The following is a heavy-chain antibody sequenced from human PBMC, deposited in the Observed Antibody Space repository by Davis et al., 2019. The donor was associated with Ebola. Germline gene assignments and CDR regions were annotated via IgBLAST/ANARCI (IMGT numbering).Heavy chain of an antibody. CDR2: ISSDSDYI. Sequence: GESLKISCAASGFTFSTYSMSWVRQAPGKGLEWVSSISSDSDYIYYADSAKGRFTISRDNAKNSLYLQMNSLRAEDTAVYYCANRNPLMHTTMVIVWGQGTLVTVSS. J-gene: IGHJ4*02. D-gene: IGHD5-18*01. V-gene: IGHV3-21*04. CDR1: GFTFSTYS. CDR3: ANRNPLMHTTMVIV.